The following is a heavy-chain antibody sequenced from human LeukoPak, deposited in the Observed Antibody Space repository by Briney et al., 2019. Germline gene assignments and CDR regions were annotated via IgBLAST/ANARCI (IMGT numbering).Heavy chain of an antibody. D-gene: IGHD3-10*01. CDR2: LNPNSGGT. J-gene: IGHJ1*01. V-gene: IGHV1-2*02. CDR3: ARDLDNYSGSGSYYNGDPLFQH. Sequence: ASVKVSCKASGYTFTGFCIHWVRQAPGQGLEWMGWLNPNSGGTNYAQNLQGRVTMTRDTSISTGYMELSRLRSDDTAVYYRARDLDNYSGSGSYYNGDPLFQHWGQGTLVTVSS. CDR1: GYTFTGFC.